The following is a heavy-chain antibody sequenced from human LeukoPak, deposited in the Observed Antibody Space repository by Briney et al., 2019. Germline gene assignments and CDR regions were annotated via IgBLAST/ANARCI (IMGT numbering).Heavy chain of an antibody. CDR3: ARVPTYYELWIGYYRNGMRYYFDY. D-gene: IGHD3-3*01. CDR2: ISAYNGNK. CDR1: GYTFTSYG. J-gene: IGHJ4*02. V-gene: IGHV1-18*01. Sequence: ASVKVSCQASGYTFTSYGISWVRQAPGQGLEGMGWISAYNGNKNSAQQHERSVPMHTDTPTHTAYVDLRSLRSDDTAVYYCARVPTYYELWIGYYRNGMRYYFDYWGQGTRVTVSS.